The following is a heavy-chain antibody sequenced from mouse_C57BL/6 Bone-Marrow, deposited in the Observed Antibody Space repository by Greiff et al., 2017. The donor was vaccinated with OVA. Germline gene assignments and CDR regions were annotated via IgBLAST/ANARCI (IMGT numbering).Heavy chain of an antibody. CDR2: INYDGSST. J-gene: IGHJ4*01. CDR3: ARGGTTVVGGAMDY. CDR1: GFTFSDYY. Sequence: EVKLMESEGGLVQPGSSMKLSCTASGFTFSDYYMAWVRQVPEKGLEWVANINYDGSSTYYLDSLKSRFIISRDNAKNILYLQMSSLKSEDTATYYCARGGTTVVGGAMDYWGQGTSVTVSS. D-gene: IGHD1-1*01. V-gene: IGHV5-16*01.